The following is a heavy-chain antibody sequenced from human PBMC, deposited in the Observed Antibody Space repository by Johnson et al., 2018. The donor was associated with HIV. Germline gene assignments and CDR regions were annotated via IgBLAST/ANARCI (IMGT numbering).Heavy chain of an antibody. Sequence: VQLVESGGGLVQPGRSLRLSCAASGFTFDDYAMHWVRQAPGKGLEWVSGISWNSGSIGYADSVKGRFTISRDNAKNSLYLQMNSLRAEDTACSYCARDLVRWAVTTDDCLDILGQGTMVTVSS. D-gene: IGHD4-17*01. CDR3: ARDLVRWAVTTDDCLDI. CDR2: ISWNSGSI. CDR1: GFTFDDYA. J-gene: IGHJ3*02. V-gene: IGHV3-9*01.